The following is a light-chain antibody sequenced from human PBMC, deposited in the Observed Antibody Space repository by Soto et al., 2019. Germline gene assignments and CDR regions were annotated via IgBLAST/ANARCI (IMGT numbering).Light chain of an antibody. Sequence: QSALTQPASVSGSPGQSITISCTGTSSDVGGYNYVSWYQQHPGKAPKPMIYEVSNRPSGVSNRFSGSKSGNTASLTISGLQAEDEADYYCSSYTSSSIPYVFGTGTKLTVL. CDR1: SSDVGGYNY. J-gene: IGLJ1*01. V-gene: IGLV2-14*01. CDR3: SSYTSSSIPYV. CDR2: EVS.